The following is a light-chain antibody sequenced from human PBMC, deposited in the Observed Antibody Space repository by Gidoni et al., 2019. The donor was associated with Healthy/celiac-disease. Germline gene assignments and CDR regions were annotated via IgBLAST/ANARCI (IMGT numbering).Light chain of an antibody. V-gene: IGKV2-24*01. Sequence: DIVMTQSPLSSHVTLGQPASISCRSSQSLGHSDGNTYLSWLQQRLGQPPRLLLYKISNRFAGVPNRFSGSGAGTDLTLKISREEAEDVGVYYCMQATQFPWTFGQGTKVEIK. CDR2: KIS. CDR1: QSLGHSDGNTY. CDR3: MQATQFPWT. J-gene: IGKJ1*01.